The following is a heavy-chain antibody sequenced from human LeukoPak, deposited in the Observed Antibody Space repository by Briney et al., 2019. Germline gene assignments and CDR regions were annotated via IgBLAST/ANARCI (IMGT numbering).Heavy chain of an antibody. CDR2: INPSGGST. CDR3: ARDRALYGSGSYNWFDP. V-gene: IGHV1-46*01. CDR1: GYTFTSYY. Sequence: ASVKVSCKASGYTFTSYYMHWVRQAPGQGLEWMGIINPSGGSTSYAQKFQGRGTMTRDTSTSTVYMELSSLRSEDTAVYYCARDRALYGSGSYNWFDPWGQGTLVTVSS. D-gene: IGHD3-10*01. J-gene: IGHJ5*02.